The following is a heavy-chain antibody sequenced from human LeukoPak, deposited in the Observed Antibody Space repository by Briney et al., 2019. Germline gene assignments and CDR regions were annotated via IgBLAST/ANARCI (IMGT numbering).Heavy chain of an antibody. CDR2: TYYRSKWYN. CDR3: ARVPGYCSGGSCHYYYGMDV. J-gene: IGHJ6*02. D-gene: IGHD2-15*01. CDR1: GDSVSSNSAA. V-gene: IGHV6-1*01. Sequence: SQTLSLTCAISGDSVSSNSAAWNWIRQSPSRGLEWLGRTYYRSKWYNDYAVSVKSRITINPDTSKNQFSLQLNSVTPEDTAVYYCARVPGYCSGGSCHYYYGMDVWGQGTTVTVSS.